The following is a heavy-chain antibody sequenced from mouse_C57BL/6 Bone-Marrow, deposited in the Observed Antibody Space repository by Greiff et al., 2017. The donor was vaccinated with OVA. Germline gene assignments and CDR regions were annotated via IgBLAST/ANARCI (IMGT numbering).Heavy chain of an antibody. CDR1: GYAFSSSW. CDR2: IYPGDGDT. J-gene: IGHJ2*01. CDR3: ARWDGYYGY. D-gene: IGHD2-3*01. V-gene: IGHV1-82*01. Sequence: VKLMESGPELVKPGASVKISCKASGYAFSSSWMNWVKQRPGKGLEWIGRIYPGDGDTNYNGKFKGKATLTADKSSSTAYMQLSSLTSEDSAVYFCARWDGYYGYWGQGTTLTVSS.